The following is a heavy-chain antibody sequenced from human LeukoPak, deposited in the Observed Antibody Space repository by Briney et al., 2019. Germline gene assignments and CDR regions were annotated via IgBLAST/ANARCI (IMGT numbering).Heavy chain of an antibody. J-gene: IGHJ4*02. CDR2: ISAYNGNT. CDR1: GYTFTSYG. V-gene: IGHV1-18*01. CDR3: ARTGVVTLDYFDY. D-gene: IGHD4-23*01. Sequence: GASVKLSCKASGYTFTSYGISWVRQAPGQGLEWMGWISAYNGNTNYAQKMQGRATITTDTSTSTAYMELRSLRSDDTAVYYCARTGVVTLDYFDYWGQGTLVTVSS.